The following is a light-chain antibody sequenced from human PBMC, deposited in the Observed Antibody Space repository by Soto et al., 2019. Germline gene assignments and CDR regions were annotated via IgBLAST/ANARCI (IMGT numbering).Light chain of an antibody. CDR2: DAS. CDR3: QQRSNWPPIT. J-gene: IGKJ5*01. CDR1: QSLGGN. Sequence: EIVMTQSPATLAVSPGDTAPLSCRASQSLGGNLAWYQQKPGQAPRLLIYDASNRATGIPARFSGSGSGTDFTLTISSLEPEDFAVYYCQQRSNWPPITFGQGTRLEI. V-gene: IGKV3-11*01.